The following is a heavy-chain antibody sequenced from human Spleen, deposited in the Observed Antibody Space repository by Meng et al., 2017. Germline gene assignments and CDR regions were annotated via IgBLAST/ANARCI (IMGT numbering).Heavy chain of an antibody. D-gene: IGHD5-18*01. CDR3: AHMEYSYDKYYFDY. J-gene: IGHJ4*02. Sequence: QITLKESGPTLVKPTQTLTLTCTFSGFSLSISGVGVNWIRQPPGKALEWLAVIFWDNDKRYSPSLKSRLTITKDTSKNQVVLTMTNMDPVDTATYYCAHMEYSYDKYYFDYWSQGTLVTVSS. CDR1: GFSLSISGVG. CDR2: IFWDNDK. V-gene: IGHV2-5*02.